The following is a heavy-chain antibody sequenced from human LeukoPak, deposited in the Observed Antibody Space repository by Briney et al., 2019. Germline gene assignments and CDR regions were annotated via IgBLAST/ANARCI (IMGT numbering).Heavy chain of an antibody. CDR1: AFTFSDYS. J-gene: IGHJ3*01. D-gene: IGHD7-27*01. V-gene: IGHV3-48*02. CDR3: AREDDSWGPNNLDL. CDR2: IDTSSSTM. Sequence: GGSLRLSCAASAFTFSDYSMNWVRQAPGKGLEWISYIDTSSSTMYYADSVMGRFTISRDNAKESLYLQMNGLRDEDTAVYYCAREDDSWGPNNLDLWGQGTMVTVSS.